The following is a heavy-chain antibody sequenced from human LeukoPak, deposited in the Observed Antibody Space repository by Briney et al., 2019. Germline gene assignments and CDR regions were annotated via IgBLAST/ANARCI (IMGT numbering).Heavy chain of an antibody. Sequence: SETLSLTCAVSGGSISNYYWTWIRQPPGKGLEWIGYIYYTGSTNYNPSLKSRVTISVDTSKNQFSLKLTSMTAADTAVYYCAGHLSSWASGFDYWGQGTLVTVSS. V-gene: IGHV4-59*08. CDR3: AGHLSSWASGFDY. CDR2: IYYTGST. J-gene: IGHJ4*02. CDR1: GGSISNYY. D-gene: IGHD6-13*01.